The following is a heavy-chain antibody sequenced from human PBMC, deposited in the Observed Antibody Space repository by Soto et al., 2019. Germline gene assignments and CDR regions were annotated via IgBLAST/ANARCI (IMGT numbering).Heavy chain of an antibody. CDR1: GYTFTSYD. J-gene: IGHJ3*02. V-gene: IGHV1-8*01. Sequence: QVQLVQSGAEVKKPGASVKVSCKASGYTFTSYDINWVRQATGQGLEWMGWMNPNSGNTGYAQKWQGRVTMTRNTSISTAYMELSSLRSEDTAVYYCARGINYYDSGDDAFDIWGQGTMVTVSS. CDR2: MNPNSGNT. D-gene: IGHD3-10*01. CDR3: ARGINYYDSGDDAFDI.